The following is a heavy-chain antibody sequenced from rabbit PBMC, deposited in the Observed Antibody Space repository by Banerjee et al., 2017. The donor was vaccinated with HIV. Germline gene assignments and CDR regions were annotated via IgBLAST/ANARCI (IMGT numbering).Heavy chain of an antibody. CDR1: GFSFSNKYV. V-gene: IGHV1S45*01. Sequence: QEQLVEYGGDLVKPGASLTLTCKASGFSFSNKYVMCWVRQAPGKGLELIACIYSSNGDKWYASWVNGRFTISKTSSTTVTLQMTSLTGADTATYFCARVTGSVWGVGFGLWGQGTLVTV. D-gene: IGHD4-1*01. CDR2: IYSSNGDK. CDR3: ARVTGSVWGVGFGL. J-gene: IGHJ3*01.